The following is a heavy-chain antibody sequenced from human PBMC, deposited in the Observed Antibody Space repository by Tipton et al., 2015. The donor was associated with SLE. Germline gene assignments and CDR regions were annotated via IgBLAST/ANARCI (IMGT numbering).Heavy chain of an antibody. CDR1: GFTFDDYG. Sequence: SLRLSCAASGFTFDDYGMSWVRQAPGKGLEWVSGINWNGGSTGYADSVKGRFTISRDNSKNTLYLQMNSLRAEDTAVYYCATAGLEWGAFDIWGQGTMVTVSS. CDR3: ATAGLEWGAFDI. V-gene: IGHV3-20*04. D-gene: IGHD3/OR15-3a*01. J-gene: IGHJ3*02. CDR2: INWNGGST.